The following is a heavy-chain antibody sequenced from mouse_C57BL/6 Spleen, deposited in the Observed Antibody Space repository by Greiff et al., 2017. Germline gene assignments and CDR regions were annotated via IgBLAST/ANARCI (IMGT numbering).Heavy chain of an antibody. Sequence: QVQLQQPGAELVRPGSSVKLSCKASGYTFTSYWMDWVKQRPGQGLEWIGNIYPSDSETHYNQKFKDKATLTVDKSSSTAYMQLSSLTSEDSAVYYCARVATVVASFDYWGQGTTLTVSS. J-gene: IGHJ2*01. CDR2: IYPSDSET. V-gene: IGHV1-61*01. CDR1: GYTFTSYW. D-gene: IGHD1-1*01. CDR3: ARVATVVASFDY.